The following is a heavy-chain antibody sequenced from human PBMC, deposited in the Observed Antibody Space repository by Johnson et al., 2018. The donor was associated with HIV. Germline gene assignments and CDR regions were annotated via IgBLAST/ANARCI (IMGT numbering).Heavy chain of an antibody. Sequence: VQLVESGGGLVKPGGSLRLSCAASGFTFSNAWMSWVRQAPGKGLEWVGRIKSKTDGGTTDYAAPVKGRFTISRDDSKNTLYLQMNSLKTEDTAVCYCTTDLGSWSAFDIWGQGTMVTVSS. CDR1: GFTFSNAW. V-gene: IGHV3-15*01. J-gene: IGHJ3*02. CDR3: TTDLGSWSAFDI. CDR2: IKSKTDGGTT. D-gene: IGHD6-13*01.